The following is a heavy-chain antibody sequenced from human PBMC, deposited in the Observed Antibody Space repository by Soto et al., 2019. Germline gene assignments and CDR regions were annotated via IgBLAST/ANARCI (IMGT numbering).Heavy chain of an antibody. Sequence: GGSLRLSCAASGFTFSSYAMSWVRQAPGKGLEWVSAISGSGGSTYYADSVKGRFTISRDNSKNTLYLQMNSLRAEDTAVYYCAKDAVLIMVRPAAGWFDPWGQGTLVTVSS. D-gene: IGHD3-10*01. V-gene: IGHV3-23*01. CDR3: AKDAVLIMVRPAAGWFDP. CDR1: GFTFSSYA. J-gene: IGHJ5*02. CDR2: ISGSGGST.